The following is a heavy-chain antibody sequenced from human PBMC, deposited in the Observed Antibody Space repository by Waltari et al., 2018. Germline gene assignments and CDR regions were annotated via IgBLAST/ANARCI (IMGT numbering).Heavy chain of an antibody. V-gene: IGHV4-59*01. CDR1: GGSITGYH. CDR2: IHYSGST. CDR3: ARDYGSGSYYIRPLDT. J-gene: IGHJ5*02. D-gene: IGHD3-10*01. Sequence: QVHLQESGPGLVKSSETLSLICSVSGGSITGYHWSWVRQPPVKGLDWIGYIHYSGSTKYHPSLKSRFTISLETSKNQFSLTLTSVTAADTAVYYCARDYGSGSYYIRPLDTWGQGTLVTVPS.